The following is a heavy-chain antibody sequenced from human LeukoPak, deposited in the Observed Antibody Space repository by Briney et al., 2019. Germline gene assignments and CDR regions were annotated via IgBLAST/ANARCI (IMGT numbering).Heavy chain of an antibody. V-gene: IGHV3-11*06. CDR1: GFTFSDYY. CDR3: ARGTVVAAAIFDY. CDR2: ISSSSSYT. Sequence: GGSLRLSCAASGFTFSDYYMSWIRQAPGKGLEWVSYISSSSSYTNYADSVEGRFTISRDNAKNSLYLQMNSLRAEDTAVYYCARGTVVAAAIFDYWGQGTLVTVSS. J-gene: IGHJ4*02. D-gene: IGHD2-2*02.